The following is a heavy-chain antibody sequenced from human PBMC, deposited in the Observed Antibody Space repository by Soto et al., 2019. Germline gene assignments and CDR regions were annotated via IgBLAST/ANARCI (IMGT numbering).Heavy chain of an antibody. CDR3: ARGDYYDSSGPFSDAFDI. D-gene: IGHD3-22*01. V-gene: IGHV3-33*03. J-gene: IGHJ3*02. CDR2: IKQDGSDK. CDR1: GFTFSSCG. Sequence: GGSLRLSCAASGFTFSSCGMHWVRQAPGKGLEWVAVIKQDGSDKWYADSVKGRFTISRDNAKNSLYLQMNSLRAEDTAVYYCARGDYYDSSGPFSDAFDIWGQGTMVTVSS.